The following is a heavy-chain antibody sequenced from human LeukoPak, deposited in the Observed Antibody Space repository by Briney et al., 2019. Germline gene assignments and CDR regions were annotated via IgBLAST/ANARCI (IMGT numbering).Heavy chain of an antibody. V-gene: IGHV3-23*01. CDR3: AKQLGYCSDGSCYFPY. CDR1: RFTLSTYW. Sequence: PGGSLRLSCAASRFTLSTYWMSWVRQAPGKGLEWVSAISNNGGYTYYADSVQGRFTISRDNSKSTLCLQMNSLRAEDTAVYYCAKQLGYCSDGSCYFPYWGQGTLVIVSS. D-gene: IGHD2-15*01. CDR2: ISNNGGYT. J-gene: IGHJ4*02.